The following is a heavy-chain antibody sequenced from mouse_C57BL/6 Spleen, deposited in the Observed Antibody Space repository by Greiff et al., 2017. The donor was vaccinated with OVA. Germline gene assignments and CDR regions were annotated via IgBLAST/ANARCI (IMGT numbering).Heavy chain of an antibody. Sequence: EVKLVESGGGLVKPGGSLKLSCAASGFTFSSYAMSWVRQTPEKRLEWVATISDGGSYTYYPDNVKGRFTISRDNAKNNQYLQMSHLKSEDTAMYYCARDPYYSSYDAMDYWGQGTSVTVSS. V-gene: IGHV5-4*01. CDR1: GFTFSSYA. CDR2: ISDGGSYT. D-gene: IGHD2-5*01. CDR3: ARDPYYSSYDAMDY. J-gene: IGHJ4*01.